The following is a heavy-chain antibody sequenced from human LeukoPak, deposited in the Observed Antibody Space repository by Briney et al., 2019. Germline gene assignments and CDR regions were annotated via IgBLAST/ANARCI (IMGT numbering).Heavy chain of an antibody. CDR2: INPNSGGT. D-gene: IGHD5-24*01. CDR1: GYTFTGYY. Sequence: ASVKVSCKASGYTFTGYYMHWVRQAPGQGLEWMGWINPNSGGTNYAQKFQGRVTMTRDTSISTAYMELSRLRSDDTAVYYCARGEDVEMATIGLSFYFDYWGQGTLVTVSS. CDR3: ARGEDVEMATIGLSFYFDY. J-gene: IGHJ4*02. V-gene: IGHV1-2*02.